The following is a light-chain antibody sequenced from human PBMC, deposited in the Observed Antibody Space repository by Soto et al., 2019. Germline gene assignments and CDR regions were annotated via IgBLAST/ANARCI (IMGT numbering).Light chain of an antibody. CDR3: QYCDYLPL. CDR2: GAS. J-gene: IGKJ3*01. Sequence: DIPMTQSPSSLSASVGDRVTITCQASHDITNYLNWYQHKPGKAPKLLIYGASNLETGVPSRFSGSGSGTDFPFTISSLQPEDIATYYCQYCDYLPLFGPGTTVDFK. V-gene: IGKV1-33*01. CDR1: HDITNY.